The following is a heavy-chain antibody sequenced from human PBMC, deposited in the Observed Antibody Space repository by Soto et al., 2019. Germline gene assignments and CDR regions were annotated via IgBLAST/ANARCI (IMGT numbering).Heavy chain of an antibody. D-gene: IGHD3-10*01. Sequence: QVQLVQSGAEVKKPGASVKVSCKASGYTFTGYYMHWVRQAPGQGLEWMGWINPNSGGTNYAQKFQGWVTMTRDTSISTAYMELSRLRSDDTAVYYCARDYKKEGSGSVTNGMDVWGQGTTVTVSS. CDR1: GYTFTGYY. J-gene: IGHJ6*02. V-gene: IGHV1-2*04. CDR2: INPNSGGT. CDR3: ARDYKKEGSGSVTNGMDV.